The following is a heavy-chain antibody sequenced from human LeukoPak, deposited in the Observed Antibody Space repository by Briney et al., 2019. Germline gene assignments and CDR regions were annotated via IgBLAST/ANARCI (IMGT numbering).Heavy chain of an antibody. CDR1: GDSVSSNSAA. CDR3: ARDSRAYVSSSWYGWFDP. V-gene: IGHV6-1*01. J-gene: IGHJ5*02. Sequence: SRTLSLTCAISGDSVSSNSAAWNWIRQSPSRGLEWLGRTYYRSKWYNDYAVSVKSRITINPDTSKNQFSLQLNSVTPEDTAVYYCARDSRAYVSSSWYGWFDPWGQGTLVTVSS. CDR2: TYYRSKWYN. D-gene: IGHD6-13*01.